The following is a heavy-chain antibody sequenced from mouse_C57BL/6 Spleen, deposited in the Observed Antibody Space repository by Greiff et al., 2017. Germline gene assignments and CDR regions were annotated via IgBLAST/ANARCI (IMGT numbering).Heavy chain of an antibody. D-gene: IGHD2-4*01. CDR3: ARRIYYDYDVDAMDY. J-gene: IGHJ4*01. CDR2: INPNNGGT. CDR1: GYTFTDYN. V-gene: IGHV1-18*01. Sequence: VHVKQSGPELVKPGASVKIPCKASGYTFTDYNMDWVKQSHGKSLEWIGDINPNNGGTIYNQKFKGKATLTVDKSSSTAYMELRSLTSEDTAVYYCARRIYYDYDVDAMDYWGQGTSVTVSS.